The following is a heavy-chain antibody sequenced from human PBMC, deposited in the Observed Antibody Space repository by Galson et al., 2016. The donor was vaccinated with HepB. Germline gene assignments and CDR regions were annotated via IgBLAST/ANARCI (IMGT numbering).Heavy chain of an antibody. CDR1: GLTFSSYN. D-gene: IGHD2-15*01. Sequence: SLRLSCAVSGLTFSSYNMNWVRQAPGKGLEWVSHISSRTRTTYYADSVKGRFTISRDNAKNSLYLQMNNLRDEDTAVYYCASQWVAVDYWGQGTLVTVSS. V-gene: IGHV3-48*02. CDR3: ASQWVAVDY. CDR2: ISSRTRTT. J-gene: IGHJ4*02.